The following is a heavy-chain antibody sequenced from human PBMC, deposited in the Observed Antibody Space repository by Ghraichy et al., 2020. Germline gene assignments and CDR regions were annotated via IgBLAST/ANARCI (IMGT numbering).Heavy chain of an antibody. V-gene: IGHV3-43*01. CDR3: VKDSYCSGRTCNTYHLDF. CDR2: ITSDGGNT. CDR1: GFTFNAFS. D-gene: IGHD2-15*01. Sequence: GGSLRLSCAASGFTFNAFSMHWVRQVPGKGLEWVALITSDGGNTFYADSVKGRFTISRDNSKNSLYLQMNSLTSEDTAFYYCVKDSYCSGRTCNTYHLDFWGQGTLVTVSS. J-gene: IGHJ4*02.